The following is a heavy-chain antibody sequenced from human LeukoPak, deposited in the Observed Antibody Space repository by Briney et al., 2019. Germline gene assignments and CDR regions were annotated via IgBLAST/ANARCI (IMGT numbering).Heavy chain of an antibody. D-gene: IGHD2-2*01. Sequence: PGRSLRLSRAASGFTFSSYWMHWVRQAPGKGLVWVSRINSDGSSTSYADSVKGRFTISRDNAKNTLYLQMNSLRAEDTAVYYCARGLVVVPAAMMYWGQGTLVTVSS. CDR2: INSDGSST. V-gene: IGHV3-74*01. CDR1: GFTFSSYW. CDR3: ARGLVVVPAAMMY. J-gene: IGHJ4*02.